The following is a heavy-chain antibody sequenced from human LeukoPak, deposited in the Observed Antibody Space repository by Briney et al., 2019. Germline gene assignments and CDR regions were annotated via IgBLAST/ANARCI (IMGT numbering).Heavy chain of an antibody. CDR2: IYTSGST. V-gene: IGHV4-4*07. CDR3: ARQGYCSGGSCYSDLGY. D-gene: IGHD2-15*01. Sequence: SETLSLTCTVSGGSISSYYWSWIRQPAGKGLEWIGRIYTSGSTNYNPSLKSRVTMSVDTSKNQFSLKLSSVTAADTAVYYCARQGYCSGGSCYSDLGYWGQGTLVTVSS. J-gene: IGHJ4*02. CDR1: GGSISSYY.